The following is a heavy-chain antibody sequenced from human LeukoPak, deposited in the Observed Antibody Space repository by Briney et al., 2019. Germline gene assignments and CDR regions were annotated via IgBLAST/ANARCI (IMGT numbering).Heavy chain of an antibody. J-gene: IGHJ4*02. CDR3: AREGRPVSGTPLDS. D-gene: IGHD6-19*01. V-gene: IGHV4-61*01. CDR1: GGSVSSGSSY. CDR2: IYFTGST. Sequence: SETLSLTCSVSGGSVSSGSSYWTWIRQPPGQGLEWLGHIYFTGSTTYNPSLKGRNNISVDTSKNQFSLTMTSVTAADTAVYYCAREGRPVSGTPLDSWGQGTLVTVSS.